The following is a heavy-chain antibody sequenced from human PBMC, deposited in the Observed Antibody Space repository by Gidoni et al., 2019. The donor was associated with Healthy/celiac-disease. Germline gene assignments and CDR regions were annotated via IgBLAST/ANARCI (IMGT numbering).Heavy chain of an antibody. CDR2: MSGSGGST. J-gene: IGHJ3*02. CDR1: GSPFTSYA. D-gene: IGHD2-21*02. V-gene: IGHV3-23*01. Sequence: EVQLLESGGGLGQPGGYLRLSCAASGSPFTSYAMSGVRQPPGKGLGWVSVMSGSGGSTYYADSVKGRFTISRDNAKNTLYLQMNSLRAEDTAVYYCAKEWVVVTASHGGNDAFDIWGQGTMVTVSS. CDR3: AKEWVVVTASHGGNDAFDI.